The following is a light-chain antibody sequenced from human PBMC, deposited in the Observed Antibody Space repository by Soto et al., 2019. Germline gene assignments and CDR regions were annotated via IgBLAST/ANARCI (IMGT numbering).Light chain of an antibody. Sequence: QSVLTQPPSASETPGQRVTISCSGSSSNIGSNHVYWYQHLPGTAPKLLIYRNYLRPSGVPDRFSASKSATSASLAISGLRSDDEADYYCGAWDDRLSGWGFGGGTQLTVL. CDR2: RNY. J-gene: IGLJ3*02. V-gene: IGLV1-47*01. CDR1: SSNIGSNH. CDR3: GAWDDRLSGWG.